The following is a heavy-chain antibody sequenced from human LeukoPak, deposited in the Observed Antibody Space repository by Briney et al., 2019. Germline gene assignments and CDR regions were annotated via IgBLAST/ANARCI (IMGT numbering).Heavy chain of an antibody. Sequence: GGSLRLSCAASGFTVSSNYMSWVRQAPGKGLEWVSVIYSGGSTYYADSVKGRFTISIDNSKNTLYLQMNGLRAEDTAVYYCARSRDDFWSGYHANDYWGQGTLVTVSS. J-gene: IGHJ4*02. CDR3: ARSRDDFWSGYHANDY. CDR2: IYSGGST. CDR1: GFTVSSNY. D-gene: IGHD3-3*01. V-gene: IGHV3-66*02.